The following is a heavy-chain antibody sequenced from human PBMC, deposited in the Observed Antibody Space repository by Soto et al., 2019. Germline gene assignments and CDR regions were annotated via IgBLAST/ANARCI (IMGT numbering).Heavy chain of an antibody. Sequence: QVQLQQWGAGLLKPSETLSLTCAVYGGSFSGYYWSWIRQPPGQGLEWIGDINQSASTNYNPSLKSRVTISVDTSQHRFSLELSSVTAADTAVYYCARGLAYGDYSPCYFDYWGQGTLVTVCS. CDR3: ARGLAYGDYSPCYFDY. CDR1: GGSFSGYY. J-gene: IGHJ4*02. CDR2: INQSAST. D-gene: IGHD4-17*01. V-gene: IGHV4-34*01.